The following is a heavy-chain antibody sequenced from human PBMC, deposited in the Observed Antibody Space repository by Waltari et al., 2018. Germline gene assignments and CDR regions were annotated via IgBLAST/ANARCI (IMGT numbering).Heavy chain of an antibody. V-gene: IGHV1-24*01. CDR3: ATAPTDLSRIIKYYGMDV. CDR1: GYPLTELS. Sequence: QVQLVQSGAAVKKPGASVKVSCTVSGYPLTELSIHWVRPAPGQGLEWMGGVEPEDGGRTYAKKFQGRVTMTEDTSTDTAYMELSSLRSEDSAVYYCATAPTDLSRIIKYYGMDVWGQGTTVTVSS. CDR2: VEPEDGGR. J-gene: IGHJ6*02. D-gene: IGHD2-21*01.